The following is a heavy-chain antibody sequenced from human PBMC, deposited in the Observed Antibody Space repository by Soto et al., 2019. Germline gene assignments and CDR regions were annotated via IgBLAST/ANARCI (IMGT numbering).Heavy chain of an antibody. Sequence: PWGSLRLACTTSGVTVSSSHMTWVRQDPGKGLEWVSVIYSGGSSYYAVSVQGRFTISRDNSKNTVYLQMNSLRGEDTAMYYCARLGPYGSESYSFRYNWFDPWGQRTQVTVS. V-gene: IGHV3-53*01. CDR2: IYSGGSS. D-gene: IGHD3-10*01. J-gene: IGHJ5*02. CDR3: ARLGPYGSESYSFRYNWFDP. CDR1: GVTVSSSH.